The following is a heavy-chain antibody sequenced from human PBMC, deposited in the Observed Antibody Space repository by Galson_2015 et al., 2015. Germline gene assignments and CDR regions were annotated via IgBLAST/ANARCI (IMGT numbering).Heavy chain of an antibody. CDR1: GFTFSTYA. Sequence: SLRLSCAASGFTFSTYAMHWVRQAPGKGLEWVAVISYDGSNKYHTDSVQGRFTISRDNSKNTLYLQMNSLRADDTAVYYCASDKDSKLQDDYASGTYFDYWGQGTLVTVSS. D-gene: IGHD3-10*01. CDR3: ASDKDSKLQDDYASGTYFDY. CDR2: ISYDGSNK. V-gene: IGHV3-30*03. J-gene: IGHJ4*02.